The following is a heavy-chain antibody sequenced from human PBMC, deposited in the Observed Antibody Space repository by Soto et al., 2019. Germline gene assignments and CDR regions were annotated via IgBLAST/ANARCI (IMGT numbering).Heavy chain of an antibody. CDR1: GGSISTYY. CDR3: ARDQLSSGLYVWFDP. CDR2: IYYDGST. Sequence: PSETLSLTCTVSGGSISTYYWSWIRQPPEKGLEWIGYIYYDGSTSYNPSLRSRVTISVDTSKNQFSLILSSVTSADTAVYYCARDQLSSGLYVWFDPWGQGTLVTVSS. D-gene: IGHD6-25*01. J-gene: IGHJ5*02. V-gene: IGHV4-59*01.